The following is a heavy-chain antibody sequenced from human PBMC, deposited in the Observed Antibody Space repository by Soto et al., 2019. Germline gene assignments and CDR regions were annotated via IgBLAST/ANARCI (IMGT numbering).Heavy chain of an antibody. CDR3: ARGLQSLFDY. Sequence: GGSLRLSCAASGFTFGNYGMHWVRQAPGKGLEWVAVIWFDGNKQHYADSVKGRFTISRDDSKNTLYVQMSSLRAEDTAVYYCARGLQSLFDYWGQGTLVTVSS. CDR1: GFTFGNYG. V-gene: IGHV3-33*01. J-gene: IGHJ4*02. CDR2: IWFDGNKQ.